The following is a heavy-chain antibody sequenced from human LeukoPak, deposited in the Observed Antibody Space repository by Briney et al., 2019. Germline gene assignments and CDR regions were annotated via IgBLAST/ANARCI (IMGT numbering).Heavy chain of an antibody. CDR1: GYTFKY. CDR2: INPNSGGT. J-gene: IGHJ6*03. V-gene: IGHV1-2*02. D-gene: IGHD6-19*01. Sequence: GASVKVSCKASGYTFKYIHWVRQAPGQGLEWMGWINPNSGGTNYAQKFQGRVTMTRDTSISTAYMELSRLRSDDTAVYYCARGVDGSYYYYMDVWGKGTTVTVSS. CDR3: ARGVDGSYYYYMDV.